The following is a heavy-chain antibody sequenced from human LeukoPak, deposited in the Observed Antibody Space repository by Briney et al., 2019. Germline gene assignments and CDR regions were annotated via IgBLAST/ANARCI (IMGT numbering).Heavy chain of an antibody. J-gene: IGHJ6*03. CDR2: ISSSSSTR. D-gene: IGHD3-3*01. Sequence: GRTLRLFCAVSGFTFRSYSLKWVREARGRGREEVSYISSSSSTRDYADSVKGRFTISRDNAKNSLYLQMNGLRAEDTAVYYCAKDTEWLRGYYYYMDVWGKGTTVTISS. V-gene: IGHV3-48*01. CDR3: AKDTEWLRGYYYYMDV. CDR1: GFTFRSYS.